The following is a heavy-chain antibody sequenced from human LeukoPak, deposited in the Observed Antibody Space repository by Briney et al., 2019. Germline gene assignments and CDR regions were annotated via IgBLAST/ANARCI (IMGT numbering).Heavy chain of an antibody. V-gene: IGHV4-31*03. D-gene: IGHD3-3*01. J-gene: IGHJ4*02. CDR2: IYNTGST. CDR1: GGSIYGGGYY. CDR3: ATNEWSGYYFEY. Sequence: SETLSLTCTVSGGSIYGGGYYWSWIRQHPGKGLEWIGYIYNTGSTYHNPSLKSRVTISVDTSKNQFSLKLSSVTAADTAVYYCATNEWSGYYFEYWGQGTLVPVSS.